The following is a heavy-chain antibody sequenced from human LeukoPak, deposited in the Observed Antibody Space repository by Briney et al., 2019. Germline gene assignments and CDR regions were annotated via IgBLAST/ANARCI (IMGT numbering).Heavy chain of an antibody. CDR2: IYPGDSDT. CDR1: GYSFTSYW. D-gene: IGHD3-22*01. Sequence: GESLKISCKGSGYSFTSYWIGWVRQMLGKGLEWMGIIYPGDSDTRYSPSFQGHVTISADKSISTAYLQWSSLKASDTAMYYCARGGYYYKEAFDYWGQGTLVTVSS. V-gene: IGHV5-51*01. CDR3: ARGGYYYKEAFDY. J-gene: IGHJ4*02.